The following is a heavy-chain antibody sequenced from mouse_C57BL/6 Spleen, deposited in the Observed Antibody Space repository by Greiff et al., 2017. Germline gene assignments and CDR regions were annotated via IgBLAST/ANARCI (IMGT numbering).Heavy chain of an antibody. Sequence: QVQLQPGAELVKPGASVKVSCKASGYTFTSYWMHWVKQRPGQGLEWIGRIHPSDSDTNYNQKFKGKATLTVDKSSSTAYMQLSSLTSEDSAVYYCAIERGIWRGFDYWGQGTTLTVSS. CDR1: GYTFTSYW. D-gene: IGHD1-1*02. CDR3: AIERGIWRGFDY. CDR2: IHPSDSDT. J-gene: IGHJ2*01. V-gene: IGHV1-74*01.